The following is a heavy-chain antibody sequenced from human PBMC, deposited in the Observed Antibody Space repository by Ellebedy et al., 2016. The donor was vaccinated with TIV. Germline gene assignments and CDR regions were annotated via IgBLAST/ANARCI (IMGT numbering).Heavy chain of an antibody. CDR1: GFTVGNNF. J-gene: IGHJ4*02. Sequence: GESLKISCAASGFTVGNNFMSWVRQAPGKGLEWVSLIYSGGSTDYADSVKGRFTISRDSSKNTLYLQMNSLRAEDTAMYYCARKTGTGTSGDYWGQGTPVTVSS. D-gene: IGHD1-1*01. CDR2: IYSGGST. CDR3: ARKTGTGTSGDY. V-gene: IGHV3-53*01.